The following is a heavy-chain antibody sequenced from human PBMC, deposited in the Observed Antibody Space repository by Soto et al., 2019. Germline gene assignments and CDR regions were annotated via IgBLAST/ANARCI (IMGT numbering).Heavy chain of an antibody. CDR3: AKGDTKMITDYYAIDV. D-gene: IGHD3-16*01. J-gene: IGHJ6*02. V-gene: IGHV3-23*01. CDR2: ISGSGGSE. CDR1: GFTFTSYA. Sequence: PGGSLRLSCAVSGFTFTSYAMTWVRQAPGKGLEWVSAISGSGGSEFYADSVKGRFTISRDNSKNTLYLQMKSLRAEDTALYYCAKGDTKMITDYYAIDVWGQGTKVTVYS.